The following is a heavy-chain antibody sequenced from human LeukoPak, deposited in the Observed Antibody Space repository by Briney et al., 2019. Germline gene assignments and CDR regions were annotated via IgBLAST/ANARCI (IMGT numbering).Heavy chain of an antibody. CDR3: AREYCDSTTCYKTIDY. V-gene: IGHV3-30*02. D-gene: IGHD2-2*02. CDR1: GFTFSSYG. Sequence: GGSLRLSCAASGFTFSSYGIHWVRQAPGKGMEWVAFIRYDGSNKYYADSVKGRFTISRDNSKNTLYLQMGSLRAEDMAVYYCAREYCDSTTCYKTIDYWGQGTLVTVSS. CDR2: IRYDGSNK. J-gene: IGHJ4*02.